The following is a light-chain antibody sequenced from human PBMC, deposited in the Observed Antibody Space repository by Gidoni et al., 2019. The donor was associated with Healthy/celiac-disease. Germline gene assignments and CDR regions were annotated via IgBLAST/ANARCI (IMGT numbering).Light chain of an antibody. CDR2: AAS. CDR3: QQYGSSPRT. Sequence: EILLTQSPGTLSLSPGERATLSCRAGQSVSSSYLAWYQQKPGQAPRLLIYAASSRATGIPDRFSGSGSGTDFTLTISSLEPEDFAVYYCQQYGSSPRTFGQGTKLEIK. V-gene: IGKV3-20*01. J-gene: IGKJ2*01. CDR1: QSVSSSY.